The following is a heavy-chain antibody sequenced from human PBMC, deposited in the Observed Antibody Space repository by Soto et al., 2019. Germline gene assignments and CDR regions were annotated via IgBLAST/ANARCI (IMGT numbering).Heavy chain of an antibody. D-gene: IGHD2-15*01. CDR3: ARVTSGGSCFDY. Sequence: PSETLSLTCTVSGGSISSYFWSWFRQPPGKGLEWIGYIYYSGSTNYNPSLKSRVTISVDTSKNQFSLKLSSVTAADTAVYYCARVTSGGSCFDYWGQGTLVTVS. J-gene: IGHJ4*02. CDR2: IYYSGST. V-gene: IGHV4-59*12. CDR1: GGSISSYF.